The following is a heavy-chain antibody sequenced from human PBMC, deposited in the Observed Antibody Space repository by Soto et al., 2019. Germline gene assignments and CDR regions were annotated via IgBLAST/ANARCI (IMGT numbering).Heavy chain of an antibody. Sequence: QVQLVESGGGVVQPGGSLRLSCTTSGFTFNTYGMHWVRQAPGKGLEWVAIIWYEGGNKYYSGSVKGRFIISRDNSKNTLYLPMNSLRAEDTALYYCARADCTGAYCYSWPFNYGVDVWGQGTTVTVSS. J-gene: IGHJ6*02. CDR3: ARADCTGAYCYSWPFNYGVDV. D-gene: IGHD2-15*01. V-gene: IGHV3-33*08. CDR1: GFTFNTYG. CDR2: IWYEGGNK.